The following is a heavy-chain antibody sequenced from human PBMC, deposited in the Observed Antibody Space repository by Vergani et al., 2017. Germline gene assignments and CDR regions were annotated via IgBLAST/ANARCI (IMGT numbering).Heavy chain of an antibody. V-gene: IGHV1-18*01. Sequence: QVQLVQSGAEVKKPGSSVKVSCKASGYTFTSYGISWVRQAPGQGLEWMGWISAYNGNTNYAQKLQGRVTMTTDTSTSTAYMELRSLRSDDTAVYYCARDSTRFLTVTYRGSDFDYWGQGTLVTVSS. CDR2: ISAYNGNT. CDR1: GYTFTSYG. J-gene: IGHJ4*02. CDR3: ARDSTRFLTVTYRGSDFDY. D-gene: IGHD4-17*01.